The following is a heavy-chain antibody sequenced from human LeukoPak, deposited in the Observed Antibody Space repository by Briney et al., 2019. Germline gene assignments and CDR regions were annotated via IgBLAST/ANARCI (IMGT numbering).Heavy chain of an antibody. CDR2: MNPNSGNT. Sequence: ASVKVSCKASGYTFTSYDINWVRQATGQGLEWMGWMNPNSGNTGYAQKFQGRVTMTRNTSISTAYMELSSLRSEDTAVYYCARYPNYDFWSGYYYGMDVWDQGTTVTVSS. V-gene: IGHV1-8*01. CDR1: GYTFTSYD. J-gene: IGHJ6*02. CDR3: ARYPNYDFWSGYYYGMDV. D-gene: IGHD3-3*01.